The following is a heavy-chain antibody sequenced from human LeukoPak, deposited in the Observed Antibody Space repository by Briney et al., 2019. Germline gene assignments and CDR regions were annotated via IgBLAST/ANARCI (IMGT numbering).Heavy chain of an antibody. Sequence: GGSLRLSCAASGFTFSSYSMNWVRQAPGKGLEWVSSISSSSSYILYADSVEGRFTISRDNAKNSLYLQMNSLRAEDTAVYYCARSSRGYSYGYFDYWGQGTLVTVSS. CDR2: ISSSSSYI. CDR1: GFTFSSYS. D-gene: IGHD5-18*01. V-gene: IGHV3-21*01. J-gene: IGHJ4*02. CDR3: ARSSRGYSYGYFDY.